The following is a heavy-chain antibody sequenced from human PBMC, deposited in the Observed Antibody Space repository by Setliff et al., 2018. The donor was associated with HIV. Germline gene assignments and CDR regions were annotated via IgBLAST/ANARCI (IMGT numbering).Heavy chain of an antibody. J-gene: IGHJ4*02. CDR3: ARQFRYPNRAVAGVDY. Sequence: PSETLSLTCTVSGASIGRRSDCWGWIRQPPGKGLEWIGSFYYSWNTYYNPSLKSRVTISVDTSKNQFSLKLSSVTAADTAIYFCARQFRYPNRAVAGVDYWGQGTLVTVS. D-gene: IGHD6-19*01. V-gene: IGHV4-39*01. CDR1: GASIGRRSDC. CDR2: FYYSWNT.